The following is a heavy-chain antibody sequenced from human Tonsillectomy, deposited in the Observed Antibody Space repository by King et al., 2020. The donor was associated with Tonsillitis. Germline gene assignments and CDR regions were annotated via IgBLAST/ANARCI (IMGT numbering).Heavy chain of an antibody. J-gene: IGHJ6*03. V-gene: IGHV4-59*08. CDR1: GGSISSYY. CDR2: IYYSGST. CDR3: ARHGAGVAARPRPQGNENYYYYYYMDV. D-gene: IGHD6-6*01. Sequence: VQLQESGPGLVKPSETLSLTCTVSGGSISSYYWSWIRQPPGKGLEWIGYIYYSGSTNYNPSLKSRVTISVDTSKNQFSLKLSSVTAADTAVYYCARHGAGVAARPRPQGNENYYYYYYMDVWGQGTTVTVSS.